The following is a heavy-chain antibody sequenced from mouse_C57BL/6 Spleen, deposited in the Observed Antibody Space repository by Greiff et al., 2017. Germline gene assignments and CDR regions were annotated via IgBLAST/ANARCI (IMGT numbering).Heavy chain of an antibody. V-gene: IGHV3-6*01. D-gene: IGHD1-1*01. Sequence: VQLQQSGPGLVKPSPSLSLTCSVTGYSITSGYYWNWIRQFPGNKLEWMGYISYDGSNNYNPSLKNRISITRDTSKNQFFLKLNSVTTEDTATYYCARATTVSAYWGQGTLVTVSA. CDR2: ISYDGSN. CDR3: ARATTVSAY. J-gene: IGHJ3*01. CDR1: GYSITSGYY.